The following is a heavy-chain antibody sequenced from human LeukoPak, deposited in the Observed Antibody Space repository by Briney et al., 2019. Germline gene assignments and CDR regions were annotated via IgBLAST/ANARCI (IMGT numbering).Heavy chain of an antibody. V-gene: IGHV1-18*01. D-gene: IGHD4-17*01. CDR1: GYTFTSYG. J-gene: IGHJ3*02. CDR2: ISAYNGNT. Sequence: GASVKVSCKASGYTFTSYGISWVRQAPGQGLEWMGWISAYNGNTNYAQHLQGRVTMTTDTSTSTAYMELRSLRFDDTAVYYCARDGYGDYVGAFDIWGQGTMVTVSS. CDR3: ARDGYGDYVGAFDI.